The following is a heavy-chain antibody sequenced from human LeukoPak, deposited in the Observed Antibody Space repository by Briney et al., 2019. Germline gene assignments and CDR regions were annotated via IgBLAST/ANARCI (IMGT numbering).Heavy chain of an antibody. V-gene: IGHV1-24*01. CDR1: GYTLTELS. CDR2: FDPEDGET. D-gene: IGHD3-10*01. CDR3: ATDGDTGMAAWSFDI. J-gene: IGHJ3*02. Sequence: VASVKVSCKASGYTLTELSIHWVRQAPGKGIEWMGGFDPEDGETTYAQKFQGRVTMTEDTSTDTAYMEVSDLRSDDTAMYYCATDGDTGMAAWSFDIWGPGTMVTVSS.